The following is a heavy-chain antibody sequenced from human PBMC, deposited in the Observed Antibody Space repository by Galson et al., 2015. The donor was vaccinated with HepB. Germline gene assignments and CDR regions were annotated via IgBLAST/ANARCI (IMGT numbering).Heavy chain of an antibody. D-gene: IGHD3-3*01. V-gene: IGHV3-15*01. CDR3: STGWVTINVPDY. Sequence: SLRLSCAASGFTFTNAWMNWVRQTPGKGLEWVGRIKSKSDGGTTDYAGPVKGRFTISRDESKNTLYLQMNSLKTEDTAVYYCSTGWVTINVPDYWGQGTLVTVS. CDR2: IKSKSDGGTT. J-gene: IGHJ4*02. CDR1: GFTFTNAW.